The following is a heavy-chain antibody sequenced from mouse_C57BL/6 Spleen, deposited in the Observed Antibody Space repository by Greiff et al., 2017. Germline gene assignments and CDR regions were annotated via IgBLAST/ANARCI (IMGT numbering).Heavy chain of an antibody. Sequence: EVQLQQSGPELVQPGASVKISCKASGYTFTDYYMNWVKQSHGKSLEWIGDINPNNGGTSYNQKFKGKATLTVDKSSSTAYMELRSLTSEDAAVYYCARLRGTWYFDYWGQGTTLTVSS. J-gene: IGHJ2*01. V-gene: IGHV1-26*01. CDR3: ARLRGTWYFDY. D-gene: IGHD3-2*02. CDR2: INPNNGGT. CDR1: GYTFTDYY.